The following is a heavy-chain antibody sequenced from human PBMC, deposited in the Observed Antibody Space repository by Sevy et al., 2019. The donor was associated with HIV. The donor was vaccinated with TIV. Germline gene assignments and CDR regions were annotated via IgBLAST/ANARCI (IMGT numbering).Heavy chain of an antibody. CDR2: MYYSGST. Sequence: SETLSLTCAVSGYSMSSRYYWGWVRQPPGKGLEWIASMYYSGSTYYNPSLRSRVNISLDTSENQFSLKLTSVTAADTAVYYCASDITSNWLFFDYWGQGILVTVSS. V-gene: IGHV4-38-2*01. CDR1: GYSMSSRYY. J-gene: IGHJ4*02. D-gene: IGHD6-13*01. CDR3: ASDITSNWLFFDY.